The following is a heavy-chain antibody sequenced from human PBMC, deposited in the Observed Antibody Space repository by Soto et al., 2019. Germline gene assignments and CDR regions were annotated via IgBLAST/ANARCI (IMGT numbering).Heavy chain of an antibody. CDR3: VVVVAASRGPFDY. D-gene: IGHD2-15*01. CDR2: TRNKANSYTT. CDR1: GFTFSDHY. Sequence: VQLVESGGGLVQPGGSLRLSCAASGFTFSDHYMDWVRQAPGKGLEWVGRTRNKANSYTTEYAASVKGRFTISRDDSKNSLYLQMNSLKTEDTAVYYCVVVVAASRGPFDYWGQGTLVTVSS. J-gene: IGHJ4*02. V-gene: IGHV3-72*01.